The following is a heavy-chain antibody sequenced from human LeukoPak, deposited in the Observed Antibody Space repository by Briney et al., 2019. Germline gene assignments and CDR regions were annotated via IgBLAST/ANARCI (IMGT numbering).Heavy chain of an antibody. D-gene: IGHD3-22*01. CDR1: SGSISTSNYY. CDR2: IFYSGST. CDR3: AREGYYYDSSGYYSSGTTAFDY. Sequence: PSETLSLTCTVSSGSISTSNYYWGWVRQPPGKALEWIGNIFYSGSTYYSPSLKSRVTISLDTSRNQFSLKLNSVTAADTAVYYCAREGYYYDSSGYYSSGTTAFDYWGQGTLVTVSS. V-gene: IGHV4-39*07. J-gene: IGHJ4*02.